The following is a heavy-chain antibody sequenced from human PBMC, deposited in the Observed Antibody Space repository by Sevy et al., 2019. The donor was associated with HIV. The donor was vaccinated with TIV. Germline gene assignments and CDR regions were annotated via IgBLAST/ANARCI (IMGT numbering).Heavy chain of an antibody. CDR3: ARDSDSGLDY. D-gene: IGHD4-17*01. V-gene: IGHV4-59*01. CDR2: LFYTDST. J-gene: IGHJ4*02. CDR1: GGSLNSYY. Sequence: SENLSLTCTVSGGSLNSYYWSWIRQPPGKGLEWIGYLFYTDSTNYNPSLKSRVTISVDRSKNQFSLELRSVTAADTAVYYRARDSDSGLDYCGQGTLVTVSS.